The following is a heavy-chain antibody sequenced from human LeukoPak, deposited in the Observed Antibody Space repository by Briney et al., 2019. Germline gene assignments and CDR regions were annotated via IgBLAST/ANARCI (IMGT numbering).Heavy chain of an antibody. CDR3: ARTLGYCSGGSCYGGWFDP. CDR1: GGTFSSYA. Sequence: ASVKVSCKASGGTFSSYAISWVRQAPGQGLEWMGGIIPIFGTANYAQKFQGRVTITADESTSTAYMELSSLRSEDTAVYYCARTLGYCSGGSCYGGWFDPWGQGTLVTVSS. V-gene: IGHV1-69*13. D-gene: IGHD2-15*01. CDR2: IIPIFGTA. J-gene: IGHJ5*02.